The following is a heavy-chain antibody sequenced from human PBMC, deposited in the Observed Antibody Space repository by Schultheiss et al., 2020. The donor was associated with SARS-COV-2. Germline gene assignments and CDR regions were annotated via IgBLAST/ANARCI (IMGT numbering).Heavy chain of an antibody. D-gene: IGHD3-22*01. CDR3: ARDYYDSGYAFDI. J-gene: IGHJ3*02. Sequence: SETLSLTCAVYGGSFSGYYWGWIRQPPGKGLEWIGYIYYSGSTYYNPSLKSRVTISVDTSKNQFSLKLSSVTAADTAVYYCARDYYDSGYAFDIWGQGTMVTVSS. CDR1: GGSFSGYY. V-gene: IGHV4-59*06. CDR2: IYYSGST.